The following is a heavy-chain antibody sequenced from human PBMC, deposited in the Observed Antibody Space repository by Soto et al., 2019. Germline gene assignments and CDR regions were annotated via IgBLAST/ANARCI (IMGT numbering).Heavy chain of an antibody. Sequence: GESLKISCKGSGYSFTSYWIGWVRQMPGKGLEWLGIIYPGDSDTRYSPSFQGQVTISADKSISTAYLQWSSLKASDTAMYYCARCPGVIFEQYNWFDPWGQGTLVTVCS. D-gene: IGHD3-3*01. CDR1: GYSFTSYW. J-gene: IGHJ5*02. CDR2: IYPGDSDT. CDR3: ARCPGVIFEQYNWFDP. V-gene: IGHV5-51*01.